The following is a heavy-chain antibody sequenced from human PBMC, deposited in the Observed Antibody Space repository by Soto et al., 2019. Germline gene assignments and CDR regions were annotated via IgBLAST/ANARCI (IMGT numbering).Heavy chain of an antibody. CDR3: TRAYGAETYDF. CDR1: GYTFNNYY. CDR2: MNPNSGNT. V-gene: IGHV1-8*02. D-gene: IGHD3-10*01. J-gene: IGHJ4*02. Sequence: ASVKVSCKASGYTFNNYYIHWVRQAPGHGLEWMGWMNPNSGNTGYAQNFRGRVTMTQNTAIGTAYMELSSLRSDDTATYYCTRAYGAETYDFWGQGTRVNVSS.